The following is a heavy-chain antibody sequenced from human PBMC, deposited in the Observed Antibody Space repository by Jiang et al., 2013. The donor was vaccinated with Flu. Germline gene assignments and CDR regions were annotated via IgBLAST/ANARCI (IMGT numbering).Heavy chain of an antibody. CDR1: GFTFRTYG. J-gene: IGHJ3*02. D-gene: IGHD4-17*01. Sequence: QLVESGGGVVQPGRSLRLSCAASGFTFRTYGMHWVRQAPGKGLEWVAVMSYDGSNKFYADSVKGRFAISRDKSKNTLYLQMNSLRAEDTAVYFCARDGTPDADYPDTFDIWGEGTMV. V-gene: IGHV3-30*03. CDR2: MSYDGSNK. CDR3: ARDGTPDADYPDTFDI.